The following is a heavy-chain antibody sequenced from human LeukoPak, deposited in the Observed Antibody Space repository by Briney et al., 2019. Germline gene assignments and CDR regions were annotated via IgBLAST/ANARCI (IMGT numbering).Heavy chain of an antibody. CDR1: GFTFNNYA. V-gene: IGHV3-23*01. CDR3: ARRYVSLGYFDY. J-gene: IGHJ4*02. CDR2: MSGNGDTT. D-gene: IGHD3-9*01. Sequence: PGGSLRLSCAASGFTFNNYAMSWVRQAPGKGLEWVSAMSGNGDTTSYAYSVKGRFTISRDHSTHTLYMQMTSLRAEDPAVYYCARRYVSLGYFDYWGQGTLVTVSS.